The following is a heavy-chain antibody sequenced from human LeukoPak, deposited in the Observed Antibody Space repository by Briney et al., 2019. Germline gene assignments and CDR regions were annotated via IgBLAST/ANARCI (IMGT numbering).Heavy chain of an antibody. CDR3: ARARIRFLEWLPYYFDY. Sequence: SETLSLTCTVSGGSISSYYWSWIRQPPGKGLEWIGYIYYSGSTNYNPSLKGRVTISVDTSKNQFSLKLSSVTAADTAVYYCARARIRFLEWLPYYFDYWGQGTLVTVSS. J-gene: IGHJ4*02. CDR1: GGSISSYY. V-gene: IGHV4-59*01. CDR2: IYYSGST. D-gene: IGHD3-3*01.